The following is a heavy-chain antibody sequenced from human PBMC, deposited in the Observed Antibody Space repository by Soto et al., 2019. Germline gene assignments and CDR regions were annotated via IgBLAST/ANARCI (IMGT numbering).Heavy chain of an antibody. CDR1: GDSVSSNSAA. CDR3: ASQPGWAQYNWFDP. CDR2: TYYRSKWYN. Sequence: PSQTLSLTCAISGDSVSSNSAAWNWIRQSPSRGLEWLGRTYYRSKWYNDYAVSVKSRITINPDTSKNQFSLQLNSVTPEDTAVYYCASQPGWAQYNWFDPWGQGTLVTVSS. V-gene: IGHV6-1*01. D-gene: IGHD6-19*01. J-gene: IGHJ5*02.